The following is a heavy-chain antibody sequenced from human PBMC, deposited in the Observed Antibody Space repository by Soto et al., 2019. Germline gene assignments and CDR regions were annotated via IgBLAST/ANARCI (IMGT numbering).Heavy chain of an antibody. Sequence: PSETLSLTCTVSGGSISIYYWSWIRQPAGKGLEWIGRISTTETANYNPSLKSRVSMSLDTSKSQVSLKLSSVTAADAAVYYCAGNIAAAGRRYYGMDVWGQGTTVTVSS. J-gene: IGHJ6*02. CDR1: GGSISIYY. D-gene: IGHD6-13*01. CDR2: ISTTETA. V-gene: IGHV4-4*07. CDR3: AGNIAAAGRRYYGMDV.